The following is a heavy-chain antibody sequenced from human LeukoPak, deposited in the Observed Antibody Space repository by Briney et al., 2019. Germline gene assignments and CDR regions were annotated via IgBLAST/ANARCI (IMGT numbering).Heavy chain of an antibody. CDR3: AKVGVVVPAALYYFDY. V-gene: IGHV3-23*01. CDR2: ISGSGGST. J-gene: IGHJ4*02. CDR1: GFTFSSYA. D-gene: IGHD2-2*01. Sequence: SGGSLRLPCAASGFTFSSYAMSWVRQAPGKGLEWVSAISGSGGSTYYADSVKGRFTISRDNSKNTLYLQMNSLRAEDTAVYYCAKVGVVVPAALYYFDYWGQGTLATVSS.